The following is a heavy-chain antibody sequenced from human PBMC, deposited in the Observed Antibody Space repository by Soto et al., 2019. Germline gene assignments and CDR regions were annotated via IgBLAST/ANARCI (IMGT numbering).Heavy chain of an antibody. CDR3: ARDTYYYGSGSYRGMDV. CDR1: GYSFTSYW. Sequence: PGESLKISCKGSGYSFTSYWIGWVRQMPGKGLEWMGIIYPCDSDTRYSPSFQGHVTISADKSISTAYLQWSSLKASDTAMYYCARDTYYYGSGSYRGMDVWGQGTTVTVSS. D-gene: IGHD3-10*01. J-gene: IGHJ6*02. V-gene: IGHV5-51*01. CDR2: IYPCDSDT.